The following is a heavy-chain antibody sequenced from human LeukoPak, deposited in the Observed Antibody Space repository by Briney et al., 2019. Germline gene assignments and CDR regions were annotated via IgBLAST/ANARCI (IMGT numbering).Heavy chain of an antibody. D-gene: IGHD7-27*01. Sequence: SETLSLTCTVSGYSISSGYYWGWIRQPPGKGLAWIGSIYHSGSTYYNPSLKSRVTISVDTSKNQFSLKLSSVTAADTAVYYCARDLPIPVTYWGQALIDYWGQGTLVTVSS. V-gene: IGHV4-38-2*02. CDR1: GYSISSGYY. J-gene: IGHJ4*02. CDR3: ARDLPIPVTYWGQALIDY. CDR2: IYHSGST.